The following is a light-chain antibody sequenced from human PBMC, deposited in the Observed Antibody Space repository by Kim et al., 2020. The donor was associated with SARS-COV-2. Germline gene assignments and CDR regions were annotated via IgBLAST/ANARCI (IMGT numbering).Light chain of an antibody. CDR3: QQYHSYS. CDR1: QSISSW. Sequence: DIQMTQSPSTLSASVGDRVTITCRASQSISSWLAWYQQKPGKAPKLLIYKASSLQSGVPSRFSGSGSGTEFTLTISSLQPDDFATYHCQQYHSYSFVHGTQVDIK. V-gene: IGKV1-5*03. J-gene: IGKJ1*01. CDR2: KAS.